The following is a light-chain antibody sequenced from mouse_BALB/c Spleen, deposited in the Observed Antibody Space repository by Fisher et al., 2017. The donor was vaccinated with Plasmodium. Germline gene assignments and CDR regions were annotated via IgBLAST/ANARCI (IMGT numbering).Light chain of an antibody. CDR3: QHSNSWPLT. CDR1: QSINNY. CDR2: YGS. Sequence: DIVITQSTATLSVTPGDGVSLSCRASQSINNYLHWYQQRSHESPRLLINYGSQSISGLPSRFSGRGSGTYFTLIINSVETEDFGMYFCQHSNSWPLTFGAGTKLELK. V-gene: IGKV5-45*01. J-gene: IGKJ5*01.